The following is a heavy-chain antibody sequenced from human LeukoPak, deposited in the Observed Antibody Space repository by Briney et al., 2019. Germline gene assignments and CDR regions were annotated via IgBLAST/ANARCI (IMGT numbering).Heavy chain of an antibody. CDR1: GFTFKDYY. CDR3: AREKGGYYGSGSRFDL. CDR2: ISSGGDTI. J-gene: IGHJ2*01. D-gene: IGHD3-10*01. Sequence: GGSLRLSCEASGFTFKDYYMSWIRQAPGKGLEWVSYISSGGDTIKYADSVKGRFPISRDNAKNSLYLQMNSLRAEDTAVYYCAREKGGYYGSGSRFDLWGRGALGTVSS. V-gene: IGHV3-11*01.